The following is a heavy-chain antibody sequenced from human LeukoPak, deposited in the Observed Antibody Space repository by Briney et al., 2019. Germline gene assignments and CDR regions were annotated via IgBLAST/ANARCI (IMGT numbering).Heavy chain of an antibody. D-gene: IGHD3-22*01. J-gene: IGHJ5*02. Sequence: SVKVSCKASGGAFSSYAISWVRQAPGQGLECMGGIIPIFPTANYAQKFQGRVTMTEDTSTDTAYMELSSLRSEDTAVYYCATDLLGYYDSSGMGGTWGQGTLVTVSS. CDR3: ATDLLGYYDSSGMGGT. V-gene: IGHV1-69*06. CDR1: GGAFSSYA. CDR2: IIPIFPTA.